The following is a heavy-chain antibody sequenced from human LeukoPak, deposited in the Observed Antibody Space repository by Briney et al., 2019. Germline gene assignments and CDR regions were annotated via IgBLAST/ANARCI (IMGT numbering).Heavy chain of an antibody. Sequence: GGSLRLSCAASGFTFSNYAMNWVRQAPGKGLEWVSAITGSGDSTYYADSVKGRFTISRDNSKNTLYLQMNSLRAEDTAVYYCAKLKGTSAWSFDYWGRGTLVTVSS. CDR2: ITGSGDST. CDR1: GFTFSNYA. J-gene: IGHJ4*02. V-gene: IGHV3-23*01. CDR3: AKLKGTSAWSFDY. D-gene: IGHD6-19*01.